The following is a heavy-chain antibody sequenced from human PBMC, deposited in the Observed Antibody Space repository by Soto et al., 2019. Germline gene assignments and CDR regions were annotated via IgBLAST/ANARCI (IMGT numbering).Heavy chain of an antibody. Sequence: SETLSLTCSVSGGSFSSYYWTWIRQPPGKEMEWIGYVYYTGTTTYNPSLKSRVTISLDMPNNQFSLKLTSMTAADTAVYFCVRDQQMGRLDPCGQGTPVTVSS. V-gene: IGHV4-59*01. J-gene: IGHJ5*02. CDR1: GGSFSSYY. CDR3: VRDQQMGRLDP. D-gene: IGHD3-16*01. CDR2: VYYTGTT.